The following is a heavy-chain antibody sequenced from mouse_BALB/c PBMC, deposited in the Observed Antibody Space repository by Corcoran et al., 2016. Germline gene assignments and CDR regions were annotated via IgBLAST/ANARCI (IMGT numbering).Heavy chain of an antibody. CDR2: INTYTGEP. V-gene: IGHV9-3-1*01. CDR3: AITTEVADYYVMDY. D-gene: IGHD1-1*01. Sequence: QIQLVQSGPELKKPGETVKISCKASGYTFTNYGMNWVKQAPGQGLKWMGWINTYTGEPTYDDDFKGRFAFSLETTASTAFLQINNLKNEDTATYFCAITTEVADYYVMDYWGQGTSVTVSS. CDR1: GYTFTNYG. J-gene: IGHJ4*01.